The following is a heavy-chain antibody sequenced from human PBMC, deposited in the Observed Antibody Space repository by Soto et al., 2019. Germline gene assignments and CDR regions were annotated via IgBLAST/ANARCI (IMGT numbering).Heavy chain of an antibody. CDR2: IYPGDSDT. J-gene: IGHJ6*02. D-gene: IGHD4-4*01. Sequence: GESLKISCKGSGYTFTDYWIGWVRQLPGKGLEWTGIIYPGDSDTRYSPSFQGHVTITVDKSTSTAYLQWNTLKASDTAMYYCARHISNSRYYYYGKDVWGQGTTVTVSS. V-gene: IGHV5-51*01. CDR1: GYTFTDYW. CDR3: ARHISNSRYYYYGKDV.